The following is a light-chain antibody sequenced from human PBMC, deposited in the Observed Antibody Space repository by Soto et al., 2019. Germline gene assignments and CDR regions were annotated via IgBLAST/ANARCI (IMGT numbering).Light chain of an antibody. V-gene: IGLV2-14*03. CDR2: DVN. CDR3: TSWTTSTTMI. J-gene: IGLJ2*01. Sequence: QAASVSGSPGQSITISCTGTSSDIGAYNFVSWYQQHPGKAPNLMLYDVNIPPSGVSNRFSGSKSGNTASLTISGLQAEDEADYYCTSWTTSTTMIFGGGTKLTVL. CDR1: SSDIGAYNF.